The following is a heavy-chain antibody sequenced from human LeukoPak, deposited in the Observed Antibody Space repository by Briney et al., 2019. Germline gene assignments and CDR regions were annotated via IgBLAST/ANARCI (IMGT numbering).Heavy chain of an antibody. Sequence: GGSLRLSCAASGFTFDDYAMHWVRQAPGKGLEWVSGISWNSGSIGYADSVKGRFTISRDNAKNSLYLQMNSLRAEDMALYCCAKDTMGPYDSSGYYDYWGQGTLVTVSS. D-gene: IGHD3-22*01. CDR1: GFTFDDYA. CDR2: ISWNSGSI. CDR3: AKDTMGPYDSSGYYDY. J-gene: IGHJ4*02. V-gene: IGHV3-9*03.